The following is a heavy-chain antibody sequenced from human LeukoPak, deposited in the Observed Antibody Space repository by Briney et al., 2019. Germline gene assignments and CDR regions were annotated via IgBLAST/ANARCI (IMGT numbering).Heavy chain of an antibody. Sequence: GGSLRLSCAASGFTFSSYAMHWVRQAPGKGLEWVAVISYDGSNKYYADSVKGRFTISRDNSKNTLYLQMNSLRAEDTTVYYCARDRLLVIEYYFDYWGQGTLVTVSS. V-gene: IGHV3-30-3*01. CDR2: ISYDGSNK. CDR3: ARDRLLVIEYYFDY. CDR1: GFTFSSYA. D-gene: IGHD6-6*01. J-gene: IGHJ4*02.